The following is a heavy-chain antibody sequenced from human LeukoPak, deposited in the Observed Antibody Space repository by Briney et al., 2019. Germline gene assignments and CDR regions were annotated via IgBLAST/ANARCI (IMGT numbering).Heavy chain of an antibody. J-gene: IGHJ4*02. CDR3: ARVIAGGGGYYFDY. V-gene: IGHV1-2*02. CDR1: GYTFTGYY. D-gene: IGHD3-16*02. CDR2: INPNSGGA. Sequence: ASVKVSCKASGYTFTGYYMHWVRQAPGQGLEWMGWINPNSGGANYAQKFQGRVTMTRDTSISTAYMELSRLRSDDTAVYYCARVIAGGGGYYFDYWGQGTLVTVSS.